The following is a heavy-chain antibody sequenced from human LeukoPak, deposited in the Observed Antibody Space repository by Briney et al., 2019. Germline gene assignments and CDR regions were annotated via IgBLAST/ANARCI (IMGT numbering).Heavy chain of an antibody. CDR3: ARARWQLVPYFDS. Sequence: ASVKVSCKASGYTFTDYYMHWVRQPPGQGLAWMGWINPNSGGTNFAQKFQGRVAMTRDTSISTAYLELGSLRTDDTAVYFCARARWQLVPYFDSCGQGTLVTVSS. J-gene: IGHJ4*02. CDR1: GYTFTDYY. V-gene: IGHV1-2*02. D-gene: IGHD6-6*01. CDR2: INPNSGGT.